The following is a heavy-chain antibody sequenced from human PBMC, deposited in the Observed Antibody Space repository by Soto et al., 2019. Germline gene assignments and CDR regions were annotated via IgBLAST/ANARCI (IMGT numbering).Heavy chain of an antibody. D-gene: IGHD2-21*02. V-gene: IGHV3-30*03. J-gene: IGHJ6*02. CDR2: ISYDGSNK. Sequence: PGGSLRLSCAASGFTFSSYGVHWVRQAPGKGLEWVAVISYDGSNKYYADSVKGRFTISRDNSKNTLYLQMNSLRAEDTAVYYCAREAVVTAIPDYYYYYGMDVWGQGTTVTVSS. CDR1: GFTFSSYG. CDR3: AREAVVTAIPDYYYYYGMDV.